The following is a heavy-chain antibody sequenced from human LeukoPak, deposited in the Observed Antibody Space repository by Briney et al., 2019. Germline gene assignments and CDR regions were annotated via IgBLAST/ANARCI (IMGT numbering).Heavy chain of an antibody. J-gene: IGHJ6*04. CDR1: GYTFTSYG. V-gene: IGHV1-18*04. Sequence: GASVKVSCKASGYTFTSYGISGVRQAPGQGLEWMGWISAYNGNTNYAQKLQGRVTMTTHTSTSTAHMELRSLRSDDTAVYYCARDGLVAATWDYYYYCGMDVWGRGTTVTVSS. CDR2: ISAYNGNT. D-gene: IGHD2-15*01. CDR3: ARDGLVAATWDYYYYCGMDV.